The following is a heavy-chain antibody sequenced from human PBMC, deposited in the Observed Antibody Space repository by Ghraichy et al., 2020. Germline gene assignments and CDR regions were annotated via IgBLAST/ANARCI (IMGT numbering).Heavy chain of an antibody. CDR1: GFTFSEYV. D-gene: IGHD2/OR15-2a*01. Sequence: GGSLRLSCVGSGFTFSEYVLSWVRQAPGKGLEWVSGISGSGGGTYYPDSVKGRFTISRDNSKNTLYLQMNNLRAEDTALYYCAKGIEPGTTTISYYYNGMDVWGQGTTVAVSS. V-gene: IGHV3-23*01. J-gene: IGHJ6*02. CDR3: AKGIEPGTTTISYYYNGMDV. CDR2: ISGSGGGT.